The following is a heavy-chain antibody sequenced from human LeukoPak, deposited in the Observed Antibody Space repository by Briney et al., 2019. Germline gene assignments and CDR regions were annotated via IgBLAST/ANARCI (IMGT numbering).Heavy chain of an antibody. J-gene: IGHJ6*02. D-gene: IGHD6-13*01. Sequence: GASVKVSCKASGYTFTSYGISWVRQAPGQGLEWMGWISAYNGNANYAQKLQGRVTMATDTSTSTAYMELRSLRSDDTAVYYCARSTPEEGSSWYAGLSWYYGMDVWGQGTTVTVSS. CDR1: GYTFTSYG. CDR2: ISAYNGNA. V-gene: IGHV1-18*01. CDR3: ARSTPEEGSSWYAGLSWYYGMDV.